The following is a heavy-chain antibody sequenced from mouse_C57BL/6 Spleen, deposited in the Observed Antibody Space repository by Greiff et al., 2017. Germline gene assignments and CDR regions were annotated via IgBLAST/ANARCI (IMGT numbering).Heavy chain of an antibody. Sequence: QVQLQQSGPELVKPGASVKISCKASGYAFSSSWMNWVKQRPGQGLEWIGRIYPGDGDTNYNGKFKGKATLTADKSSSTAYMQLSSLTSEDSAVYFCARSPDGYYLDYWGQGTTLTVSS. CDR3: ARSPDGYYLDY. V-gene: IGHV1-82*01. J-gene: IGHJ2*01. CDR2: IYPGDGDT. D-gene: IGHD2-3*01. CDR1: GYAFSSSW.